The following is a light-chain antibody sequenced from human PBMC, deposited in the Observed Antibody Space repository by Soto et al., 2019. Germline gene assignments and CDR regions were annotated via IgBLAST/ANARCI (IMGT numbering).Light chain of an antibody. J-gene: IGLJ1*01. Sequence: QSALTQPPSASGSPGQSVTISCTGTSSDIGGYNYVSWYQQHPGNGPKLMIYEVNKRPLGVPDRFSGSKSGNTASLTVAGLQAEDEADYYCSSYAGSNNYVFGTGTKVTVL. V-gene: IGLV2-8*01. CDR3: SSYAGSNNYV. CDR2: EVN. CDR1: SSDIGGYNY.